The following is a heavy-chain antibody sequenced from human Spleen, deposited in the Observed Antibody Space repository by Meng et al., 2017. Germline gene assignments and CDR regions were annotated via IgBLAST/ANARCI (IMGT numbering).Heavy chain of an antibody. CDR1: GGSMINSDFY. D-gene: IGHD3-9*01. CDR3: ARQLRYFDWFDL. V-gene: IGHV4-31*02. J-gene: IGHJ5*02. Sequence: QMHLQESGPRLVKPSQTLSPPCNVSGGSMINSDFYWSWIRQHPERGLEWIGYIYHSGTTSYHPPLKSRITISLDTSQNKFSLEVASVTAADTAVYYCARQLRYFDWFDLWAREPWSPSPQ. CDR2: IYHSGTT.